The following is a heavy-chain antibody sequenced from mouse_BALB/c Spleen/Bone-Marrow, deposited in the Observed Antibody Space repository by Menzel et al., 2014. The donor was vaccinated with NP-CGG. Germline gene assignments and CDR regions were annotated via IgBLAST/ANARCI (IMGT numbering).Heavy chain of an antibody. J-gene: IGHJ2*01. Sequence: VQLQQSGAELVKPGASVKPSCKASGYTFTSYWMHWVKQRPGQGLEWIGEINPSNGRTNYNEKFKTKATLTVDKSSNTAYMQLSRLTSEDSAVYYCARKGADYEDYWGQGTTLTVSS. CDR2: INPSNGRT. D-gene: IGHD2-4*01. CDR1: GYTFTSYW. CDR3: ARKGADYEDY. V-gene: IGHV1S81*02.